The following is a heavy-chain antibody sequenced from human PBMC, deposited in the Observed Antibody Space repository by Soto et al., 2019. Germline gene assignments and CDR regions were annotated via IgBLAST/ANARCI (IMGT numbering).Heavy chain of an antibody. CDR1: GYTLTSYG. CDR3: AREGSPSIAALNWFDP. CDR2: ISAYNGNT. J-gene: IGHJ5*02. Sequence: GASVKVSCKASGYTLTSYGISWVRQAPGQGLEWMGWISAYNGNTNYAQKLQGRVTMTTDTSTSTAYMELRSLRSDDTAVYYCAREGSPSIAALNWFDPWGQGTLVTVSS. V-gene: IGHV1-18*01. D-gene: IGHD6-6*01.